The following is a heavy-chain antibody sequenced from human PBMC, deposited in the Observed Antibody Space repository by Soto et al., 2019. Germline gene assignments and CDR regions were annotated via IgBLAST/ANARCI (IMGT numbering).Heavy chain of an antibody. Sequence: GGSLRLSCAASGFTFSSYAMSWVRQAPGKGLEWVSAISGSGGSTYYADSVKGRFTISRDNSKNTLYLQMNSLRAEDTAVYYCAKDLTLWFGEIGWFDPWGQGTLVTVSS. CDR1: GFTFSSYA. D-gene: IGHD3-10*01. CDR3: AKDLTLWFGEIGWFDP. V-gene: IGHV3-23*01. CDR2: ISGSGGST. J-gene: IGHJ5*02.